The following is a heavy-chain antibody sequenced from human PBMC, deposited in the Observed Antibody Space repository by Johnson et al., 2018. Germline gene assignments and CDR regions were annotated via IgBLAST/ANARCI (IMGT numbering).Heavy chain of an antibody. CDR3: TTPYGYSVIGAFDI. CDR2: IKSKTDGGTT. Sequence: VQLVQSGGGLVKPGGSLRLSCAASGFTFSNAWMNWVRQAPGKGLEWVGRIKSKTDGGTTDYAAPVKGRFTISRDDSKNTLYRQMKSRKTEGTAVYYCTTPYGYSVIGAFDIWGQGTMVTVSS. J-gene: IGHJ3*02. V-gene: IGHV3-15*07. CDR1: GFTFSNAW. D-gene: IGHD3-16*02.